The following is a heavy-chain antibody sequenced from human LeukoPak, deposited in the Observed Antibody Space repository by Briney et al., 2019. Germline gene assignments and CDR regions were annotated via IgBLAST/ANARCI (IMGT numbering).Heavy chain of an antibody. CDR2: IKRTSDGGTT. Sequence: GGSLRLSCAVSRFPFTAAWMSWVRQAPGKGLEWVGRIKRTSDGGTTDYAAPVKGRFTISRDDSKNILYLQMSSLRAEDTAVYYCTNEHYYQLQWWGQGTLVTVSS. CDR3: TNEHYYQLQW. CDR1: RFPFTAAW. D-gene: IGHD2-2*01. J-gene: IGHJ4*02. V-gene: IGHV3-15*01.